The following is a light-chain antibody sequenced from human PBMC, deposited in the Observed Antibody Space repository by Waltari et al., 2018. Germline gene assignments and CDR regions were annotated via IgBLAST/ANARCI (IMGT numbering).Light chain of an antibody. CDR2: TDN. CDR1: SSNIGRNG. V-gene: IGLV1-44*01. Sequence: QSVLTQPPSASGTPGQGVTVACSGSSSNIGRNGVSWYQQVQGTAPKLLIHTDNQRPSGVPDRFSGSKSGTSASLAISGLQSEDEAHYYCAAWDDSLNGRVFGGGTKVTVL. CDR3: AAWDDSLNGRV. J-gene: IGLJ3*02.